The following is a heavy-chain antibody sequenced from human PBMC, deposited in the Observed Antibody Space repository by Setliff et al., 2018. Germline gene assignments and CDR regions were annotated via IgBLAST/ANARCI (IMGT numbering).Heavy chain of an antibody. Sequence: GGSLRLSCTASGLSYINDWVSWVRQAPGKGLEWLASINPHGSEKYYVDSVKGRFTISRDNAKNSLSLQMNSLRTEDTAVYYCFGAGTCSYWGQGTLVTVSS. D-gene: IGHD3-10*01. J-gene: IGHJ4*02. V-gene: IGHV3-7*01. CDR2: INPHGSEK. CDR3: FGAGTCSY. CDR1: GLSYINDW.